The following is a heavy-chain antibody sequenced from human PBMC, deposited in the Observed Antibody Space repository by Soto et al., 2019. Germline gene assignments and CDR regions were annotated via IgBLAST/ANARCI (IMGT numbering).Heavy chain of an antibody. J-gene: IGHJ6*02. CDR3: AREGGVVATIESNRRENYGMDV. CDR1: GYTFTGYY. D-gene: IGHD5-12*01. V-gene: IGHV1-2*04. Sequence: GASVKVSCKASGYTFTGYYMHWVRQAPGQGLEWMGWINPNSGGTNYAQKFQGWVTMTRDTSTSTAYMELSRLRSDDTAVYYCAREGGVVATIESNRRENYGMDVWGQGTTVTVSS. CDR2: INPNSGGT.